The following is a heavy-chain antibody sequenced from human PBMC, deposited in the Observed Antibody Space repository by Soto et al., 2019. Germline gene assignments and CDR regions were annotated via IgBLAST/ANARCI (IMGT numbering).Heavy chain of an antibody. CDR1: GGSMHTYY. CDR3: ARGSTRFDP. D-gene: IGHD2-2*01. J-gene: IGHJ5*02. CDR2: IYSSGLT. V-gene: IGHV4-59*01. Sequence: SETLSLTCTVSGGSMHTYYWSWIRQPPGKGLEWIAYIYSSGLTNYNPSLKSRVSISVDTSKNQFSLKLTSVTVADTAVYYCARGSTRFDPWGQGT.